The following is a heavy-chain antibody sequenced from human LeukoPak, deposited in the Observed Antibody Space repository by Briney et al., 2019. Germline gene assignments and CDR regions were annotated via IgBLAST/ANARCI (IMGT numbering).Heavy chain of an antibody. CDR1: GFTSTKYA. D-gene: IGHD5-12*01. J-gene: IGHJ4*02. CDR3: AKGAYDYIEIGYFDS. Sequence: PGGSLRFSCAASGFTSTKYAMNWVRQAPGKGLEWVSVLIGSSGSTDYADSVKGRFTISRDTSKNTLFLQMNSLRAEDTAIYYCAKGAYDYIEIGYFDSWGQGTLVTVSS. V-gene: IGHV3-23*01. CDR2: LIGSSGST.